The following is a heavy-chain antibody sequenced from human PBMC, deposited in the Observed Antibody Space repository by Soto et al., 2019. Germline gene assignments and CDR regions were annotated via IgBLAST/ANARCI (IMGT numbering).Heavy chain of an antibody. Sequence: QVQLVQSGAEVKKPGASVKVSCKASGYTFTTYAISWVRQAPGQGLEWMGRISTYNGNTKYAQKLQGRVTMTTYTSTSTAYMELRSLRSDDTAVYYCARDPQYSTSSQVFDSWGQGTLVTVSS. V-gene: IGHV1-18*01. CDR3: ARDPQYSTSSQVFDS. CDR2: ISTYNGNT. CDR1: GYTFTTYA. D-gene: IGHD6-6*01. J-gene: IGHJ4*02.